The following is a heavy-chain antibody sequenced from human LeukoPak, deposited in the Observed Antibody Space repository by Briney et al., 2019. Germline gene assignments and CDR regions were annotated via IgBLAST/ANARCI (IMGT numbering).Heavy chain of an antibody. J-gene: IGHJ4*02. V-gene: IGHV1-69*02. Sequence: SVKVSCKASGGTFSSYTISWVRQAPGQGLEWMGRIIPILGIANHAQKFQGRVTITADKSTSTAYMELSSLRSEDTAVYYCASWCIDSSTSCYTEVEGVAAYWGQGTLVTVSS. CDR3: ASWCIDSSTSCYTEVEGVAAY. CDR1: GGTFSSYT. CDR2: IIPILGIA. D-gene: IGHD2-2*02.